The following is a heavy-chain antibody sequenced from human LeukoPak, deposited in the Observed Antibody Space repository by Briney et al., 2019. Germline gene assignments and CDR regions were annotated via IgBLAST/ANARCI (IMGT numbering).Heavy chain of an antibody. CDR3: ARDKVTMVRGVPYYFDY. V-gene: IGHV1-18*01. J-gene: IGHJ4*02. CDR1: GYTFNSYG. D-gene: IGHD3-10*01. Sequence: ASVKVSCKASGYTFNSYGISWVRQAPGQGLEWMGWISAYNGNTNYAQKFQGRVTMTTDTSTSTAYMELRSLRSDDTAVYYCARDKVTMVRGVPYYFDYWGQGTLVTVSS. CDR2: ISAYNGNT.